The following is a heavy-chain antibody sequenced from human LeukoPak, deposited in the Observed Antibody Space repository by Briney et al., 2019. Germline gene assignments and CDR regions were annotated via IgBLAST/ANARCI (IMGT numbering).Heavy chain of an antibody. V-gene: IGHV3-21*01. Sequence: GGSLRLSCAASGFTFSSYSMNWVRQAPGKGLEWVSSISSSSSYIYYADSVKGRFTISRDNAKNSLYLQMNSLRAEDTAVYYCARAMLFIGNYDYWGQGTLVTVSS. CDR1: GFTFSSYS. D-gene: IGHD1-7*01. CDR3: ARAMLFIGNYDY. J-gene: IGHJ4*02. CDR2: ISSSSSYI.